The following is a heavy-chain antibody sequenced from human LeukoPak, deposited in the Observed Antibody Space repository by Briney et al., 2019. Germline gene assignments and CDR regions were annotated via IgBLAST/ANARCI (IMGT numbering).Heavy chain of an antibody. J-gene: IGHJ5*02. CDR1: GGSFSDYY. Sequence: KPSETLSLTCSVYGGSFSDYYWIWIRQSPEVGLQWIGEISSSGSTNYNPSLKSRLTMSVDMSKNQFSLNLSCVTAADTAVYYCARDGYSFGRGFDPWGQGTLVTVSS. D-gene: IGHD5-18*01. CDR3: ARDGYSFGRGFDP. CDR2: ISSSGST. V-gene: IGHV4-34*01.